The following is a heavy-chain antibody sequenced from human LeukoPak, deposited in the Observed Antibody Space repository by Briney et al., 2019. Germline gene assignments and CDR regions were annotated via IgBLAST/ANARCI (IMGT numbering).Heavy chain of an antibody. V-gene: IGHV3-53*01. CDR2: IYSGGST. Sequence: GGSLRLSCAASGFTVSSNYMSWVRQAPGKGLEWVSVIYSGGSTYYADSVKGRFTISRDNSKNTLYLQMNSLRAEDTAVYYCAKTPRMTTVTTEDYWGQGTLVTVSS. J-gene: IGHJ4*02. CDR1: GFTVSSNY. CDR3: AKTPRMTTVTTEDY. D-gene: IGHD4-17*01.